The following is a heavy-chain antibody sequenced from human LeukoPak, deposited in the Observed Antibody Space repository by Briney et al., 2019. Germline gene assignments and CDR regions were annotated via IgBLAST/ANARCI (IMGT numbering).Heavy chain of an antibody. J-gene: IGHJ3*02. D-gene: IGHD4-17*01. V-gene: IGHV3-23*01. CDR3: SRDRDDYGEPDAFDI. CDR1: GFTFSSYT. CDR2: ISGSGART. Sequence: GGSLSLSCAASGFTFSSYTMNWVRQATGKGLERVSSISGSGARTYYADSVRGRFTISRDNSKNTLYLQMNSQRAEDTAVYYCSRDRDDYGEPDAFDIWGQGTMVSVSS.